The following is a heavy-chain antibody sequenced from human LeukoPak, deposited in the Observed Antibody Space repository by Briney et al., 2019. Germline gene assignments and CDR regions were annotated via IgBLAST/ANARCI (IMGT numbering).Heavy chain of an antibody. CDR1: GYTFTSYG. Sequence: ASVKVSYKASGYTFTSYGISWVRQAPGQGLEWMGWISAYNGNTNYAQKLQGRVTMTTDTSTSAAYMELRSLRSDDTAVYYCARGGSLLWFGELPYFDYWGQGTLVTVSS. CDR2: ISAYNGNT. CDR3: ARGGSLLWFGELPYFDY. J-gene: IGHJ4*02. V-gene: IGHV1-18*01. D-gene: IGHD3-10*01.